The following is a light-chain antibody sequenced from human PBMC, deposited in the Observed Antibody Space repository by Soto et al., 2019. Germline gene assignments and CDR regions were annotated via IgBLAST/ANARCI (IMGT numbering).Light chain of an antibody. CDR1: EPISSY. V-gene: IGKV1-39*01. Sequence: EIQMTQSPSSLSASVGDRVTITCRASEPISSYVHWYQQKPGKAPELLIYAISRLQSGVPSRFSGSGSGTDFTLAIGSLQPEDSATYYCQQSYSAPPTTFGQGTKLVIK. CDR2: AIS. CDR3: QQSYSAPPTT. J-gene: IGKJ2*01.